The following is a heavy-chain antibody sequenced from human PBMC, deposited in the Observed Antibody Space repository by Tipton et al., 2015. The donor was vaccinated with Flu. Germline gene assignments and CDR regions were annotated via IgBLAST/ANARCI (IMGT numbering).Heavy chain of an antibody. D-gene: IGHD2-15*01. CDR3: ARDCSGGACFRLDY. J-gene: IGHJ4*02. V-gene: IGHV3-33*01. CDR1: GFTFNSYG. CDR2: IWYDGSNK. Sequence: RSLRLSCATSGFTFNSYGMHWVRQAPGKGLEWVAVIWYDGSNKFYAESVKGRFSISRDNSKNTVYMELTSLRAEDTALYYCARDCSGGACFRLDYWGQGTLVTVSS.